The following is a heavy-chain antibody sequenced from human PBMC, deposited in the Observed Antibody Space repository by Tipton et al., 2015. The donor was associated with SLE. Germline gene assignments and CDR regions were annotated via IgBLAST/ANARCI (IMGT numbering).Heavy chain of an antibody. V-gene: IGHV4-31*03. CDR2: ISYSGST. CDR3: ARDVGGYNTGWFPYYFDY. D-gene: IGHD2-8*02. Sequence: TLSLTCSVSGGSISSSTYYWVWIRQPPGKGLEWIGYISYSGSTNYNSSLKSRLTISVDTSKNQFSLKLSSVTAADTAVYYCARDVGGYNTGWFPYYFDYWGQGTLVTVSS. CDR1: GGSISSSTYY. J-gene: IGHJ4*02.